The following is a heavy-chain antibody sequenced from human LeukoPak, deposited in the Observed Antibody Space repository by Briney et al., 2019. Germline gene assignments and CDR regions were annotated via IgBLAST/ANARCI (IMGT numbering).Heavy chain of an antibody. CDR2: VGTGGDDI. CDR1: GYTFPSYS. V-gene: IGHV3-21*05. CDR3: VRGGRGREDYFDY. Sequence: GGSLRLSCAASGYTFPSYSLNWVRQSPGKGLEWISYVGTGGDDIYYADSVTGRFTISRDNAEKSVYLQMNSLRVEDTAVYYCVRGGRGREDYFDYWGQGTQVTVSS. J-gene: IGHJ4*02. D-gene: IGHD3-10*01.